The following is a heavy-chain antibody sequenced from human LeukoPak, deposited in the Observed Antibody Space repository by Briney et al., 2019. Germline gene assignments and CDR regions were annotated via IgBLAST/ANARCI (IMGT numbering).Heavy chain of an antibody. J-gene: IGHJ4*02. CDR2: IKKDGSEE. CDR3: ARGPFSRDNFDY. CDR1: GFTLKNYW. D-gene: IGHD5-24*01. Sequence: GGSLRLSCAASGFTLKNYWMSWVRQAPGKGLEWVADIKKDGSEEYYVDSVKGRFTISRDNAKNSLFLQMSSLRAEDTAIYDCARGPFSRDNFDYWGQGTLVTVSS. V-gene: IGHV3-7*03.